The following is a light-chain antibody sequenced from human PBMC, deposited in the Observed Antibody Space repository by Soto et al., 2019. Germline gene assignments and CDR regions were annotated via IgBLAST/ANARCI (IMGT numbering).Light chain of an antibody. CDR3: QQYGSSPVT. CDR1: QSVSSSY. CDR2: DAS. J-gene: IGKJ3*01. Sequence: EIVLTQSPATLSLSPGERATLSCGASQSVSSSYLAWYQQKPGLAPRLLIYDASSRATGIPDRFSGSWSGTDFTLTISRLEPEDFAVYYCQQYGSSPVTFGPGTKVDIK. V-gene: IGKV3D-20*01.